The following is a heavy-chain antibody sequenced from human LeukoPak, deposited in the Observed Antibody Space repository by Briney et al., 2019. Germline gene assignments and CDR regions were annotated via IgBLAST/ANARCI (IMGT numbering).Heavy chain of an antibody. CDR2: IYKSGST. CDR3: ARLSTGPYGLGAFDI. D-gene: IGHD1-1*01. Sequence: SETLSLTCTVSGGSISSYYWSWIRQPPGKGLEWIGNIYKSGSTNYNPSLKSRVTMSVDTSKNQFSLRLNSVTAADTAVYYCARLSTGPYGLGAFDIWGQGSMVTVSS. V-gene: IGHV4-59*08. CDR1: GGSISSYY. J-gene: IGHJ3*02.